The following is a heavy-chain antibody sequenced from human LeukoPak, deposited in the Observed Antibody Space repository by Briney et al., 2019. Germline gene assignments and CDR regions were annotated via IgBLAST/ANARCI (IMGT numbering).Heavy chain of an antibody. CDR2: ISSSGSTI. Sequence: AGGSLRLSFAASGFTFSDYYMSWIRQAPGKGLEWVSYISSSGSTIYYADSVKGRFTISRDNAKNSLYLQMNSLRAEDTAVYYCARVSSSWWLWYFDLWGRGTLVTVSS. CDR1: GFTFSDYY. J-gene: IGHJ2*01. CDR3: ARVSSSWWLWYFDL. D-gene: IGHD6-13*01. V-gene: IGHV3-11*04.